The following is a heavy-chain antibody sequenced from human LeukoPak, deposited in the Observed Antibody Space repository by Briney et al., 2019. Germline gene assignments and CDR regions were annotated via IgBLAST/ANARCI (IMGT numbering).Heavy chain of an antibody. J-gene: IGHJ4*02. CDR3: ATTPSGSYFDY. V-gene: IGHV4-31*03. D-gene: IGHD1-26*01. CDR1: GGSISSGGYY. CDR2: IYYSGST. Sequence: SETLSLTCTVSGGSISSGGYYWSWIRPHPGKGLEWIGYIYYSGSTYYNPSLKSRVTISVDTSKNQFSLKLSSVTAADTAVYYCATTPSGSYFDYWGQGTLVTVSS.